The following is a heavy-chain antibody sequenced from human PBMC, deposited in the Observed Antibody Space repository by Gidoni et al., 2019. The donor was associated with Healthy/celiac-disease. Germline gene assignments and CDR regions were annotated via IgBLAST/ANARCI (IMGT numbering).Heavy chain of an antibody. D-gene: IGHD5-18*01. V-gene: IGHV1-58*01. CDR2: IVVGSGNT. CDR3: AADTSAMATDRYFDL. Sequence: QMQLVQSGPEVKKPGTSVKVSCKASGFNFTSSAVQWVRQARGQRLEWIGWIVVGSGNTNYAQKFQERVTITRDMSTSTAYMELSSLRSEDTAVYYCAADTSAMATDRYFDLWGRGTLVTVSS. J-gene: IGHJ2*01. CDR1: GFNFTSSA.